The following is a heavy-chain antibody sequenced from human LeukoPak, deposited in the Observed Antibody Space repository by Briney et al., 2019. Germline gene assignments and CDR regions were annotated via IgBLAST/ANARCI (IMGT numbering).Heavy chain of an antibody. Sequence: SETLSLTCTVSGGSISSYYWSWIRQPPGKGLEWIGYIYYSGSTNHNPSLKSRVTISVDTSKNQFSLKLSSVTAADTAVYYCARVSTSYGDYHLAFGYWGQGTLVTVSS. D-gene: IGHD4-17*01. J-gene: IGHJ4*02. CDR1: GGSISSYY. CDR3: ARVSTSYGDYHLAFGY. V-gene: IGHV4-59*08. CDR2: IYYSGST.